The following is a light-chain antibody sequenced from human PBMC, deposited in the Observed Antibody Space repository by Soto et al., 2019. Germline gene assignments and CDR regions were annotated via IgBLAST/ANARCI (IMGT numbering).Light chain of an antibody. CDR2: EGS. V-gene: IGLV2-23*01. J-gene: IGLJ1*01. Sequence: QSVLTQPASVSLSPGQSITISCTGTSADVGSYDLVSWYQQLPGKAPKLMIYEGSKRPSGVSYRFSGSKSGNTASLTVSGLQAEDEADYYCCSYAGSSTYVFGTGTKVTVL. CDR1: SADVGSYDL. CDR3: CSYAGSSTYV.